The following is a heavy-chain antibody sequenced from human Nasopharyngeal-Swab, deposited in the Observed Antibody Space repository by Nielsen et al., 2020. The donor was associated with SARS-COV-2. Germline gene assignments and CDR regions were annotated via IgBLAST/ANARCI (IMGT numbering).Heavy chain of an antibody. V-gene: IGHV3-48*03. D-gene: IGHD3-3*01. CDR1: GFTFSSYE. Sequence: GESLKISCAVSGFTFSSYEMNWVRQAPGKGLEWVSYISSSGSTIYYADSVKGRFTISRDNAKNSLYLQMNSLRAEDTAVYYCARVDRITIFGVAPWAHWYFDLWGRGTLVTVSS. CDR3: ARVDRITIFGVAPWAHWYFDL. CDR2: ISSSGSTI. J-gene: IGHJ2*01.